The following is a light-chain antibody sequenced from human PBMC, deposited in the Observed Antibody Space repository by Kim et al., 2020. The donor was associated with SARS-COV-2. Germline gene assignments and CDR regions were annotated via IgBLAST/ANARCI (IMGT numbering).Light chain of an antibody. CDR3: QQFYTYPIT. J-gene: IGKJ5*01. CDR1: QSIYSY. Sequence: ASVGDRVTITCRASQSIYSYLAWYQQKPGNVPKILIYKASTLESGVTSRFSGSESGTEFTLTISSLQPDDFATYYCQQFYTYPITFGQGTRLEIK. V-gene: IGKV1-5*03. CDR2: KAS.